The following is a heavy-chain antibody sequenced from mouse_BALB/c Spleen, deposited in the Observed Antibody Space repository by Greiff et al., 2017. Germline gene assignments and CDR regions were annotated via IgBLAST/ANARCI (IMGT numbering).Heavy chain of an antibody. Sequence: DVKLVESGGGLVQPGGSRKLSCAASGFTFSSFGMHWVRQAPEKGLEWVAYISSGSSTIYYADTVKGRFTISRDNPKNTLFLQMTSLRSEDTAMYYCARWGDVGAMDYWGQGTSVTVAS. CDR2: ISSGSSTI. J-gene: IGHJ4*01. D-gene: IGHD3-3*01. V-gene: IGHV5-17*02. CDR1: GFTFSSFG. CDR3: ARWGDVGAMDY.